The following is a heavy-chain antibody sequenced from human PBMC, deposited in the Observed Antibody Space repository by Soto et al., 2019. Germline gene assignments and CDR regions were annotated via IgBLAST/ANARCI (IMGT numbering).Heavy chain of an antibody. Sequence: QVQLQESGPGLVKPSETLSLTCTVSGGSISSYYWSWIRQPPGKGLEWIGYIYYSGSTNYNPSLKSRVTISVDTSKNQFSLKLSSVTAADTAVYYCARASGARIPFDYWGQGTLVTVSS. CDR1: GGSISSYY. J-gene: IGHJ4*02. V-gene: IGHV4-59*01. CDR3: ARASGARIPFDY. CDR2: IYYSGST. D-gene: IGHD3-10*01.